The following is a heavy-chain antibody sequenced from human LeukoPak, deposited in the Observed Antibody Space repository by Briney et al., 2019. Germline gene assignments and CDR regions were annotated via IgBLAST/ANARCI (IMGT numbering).Heavy chain of an antibody. J-gene: IGHJ4*02. CDR3: ARDRGYYGSGSYQSD. D-gene: IGHD3-10*01. Sequence: ASVKVSCKASGYTFTSYGICWVRQAPGQGLEWMGWISTYNGNTNYAQKLQGRVTMTTDTSTSTAYMELRSLRSDDTAVYYCARDRGYYGSGSYQSDWGQGTLVTVSS. CDR1: GYTFTSYG. CDR2: ISTYNGNT. V-gene: IGHV1-18*01.